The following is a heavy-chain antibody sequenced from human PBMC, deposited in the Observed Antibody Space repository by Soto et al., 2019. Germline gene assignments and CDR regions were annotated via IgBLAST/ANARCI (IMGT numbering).Heavy chain of an antibody. CDR1: GGSISSSSYY. V-gene: IGHV4-39*01. CDR3: AKQDKYYAPPGWFDP. CDR2: IYYSGST. J-gene: IGHJ5*02. Sequence: PSETLSLTCTVSGGSISSSSYYWGWIRQPPGKGLEWIGSIYYSGSTYYNPSLKSRVTISVDTSKNQFSLKLSSVTAADTAVYYCAKQDKYYAPPGWFDPWGQGTLVTVSS. D-gene: IGHD3-3*01.